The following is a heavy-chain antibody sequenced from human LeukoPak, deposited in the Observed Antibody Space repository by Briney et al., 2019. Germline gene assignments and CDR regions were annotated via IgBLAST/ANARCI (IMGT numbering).Heavy chain of an antibody. CDR3: AKAASLTGYYFDN. J-gene: IGHJ4*02. CDR2: VTGSGGSL. V-gene: IGHV3-23*01. D-gene: IGHD3-9*01. CDR1: GFTFRRYA. Sequence: GGSLRLSCSASGFTFRRYAMSWVRQAPGKGLEWVSAVTGSGGSLYYADSVNGRFTMSRDNSKNTVDLQMNSLRVEDTAVYYCAKAASLTGYYFDNWGQGTLVIVSS.